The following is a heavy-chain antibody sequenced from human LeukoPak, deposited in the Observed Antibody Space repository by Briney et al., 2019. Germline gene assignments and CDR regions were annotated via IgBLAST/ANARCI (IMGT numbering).Heavy chain of an antibody. J-gene: IGHJ5*02. CDR1: GGSISSNNYY. CDR3: ARGFGAGNYYYGWFDP. CDR2: IHDSGST. D-gene: IGHD3-10*01. Sequence: SETLSLTCTVSGGSISSNNYYWGWIRQPPGEGLEWMGFIHDSGSTYYNPSLKSRIIISRDVSKKQFSLKLSSVTAADTAVYYCARGFGAGNYYYGWFDPWGQGTLVTVSS. V-gene: IGHV4-30-4*08.